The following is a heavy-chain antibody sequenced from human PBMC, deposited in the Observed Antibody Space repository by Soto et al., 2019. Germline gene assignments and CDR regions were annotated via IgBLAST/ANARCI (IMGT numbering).Heavy chain of an antibody. CDR3: ARHFSAYYFDY. Sequence: SETLSLTCSVSGGYISRSSHFWGWIRQPPGKGLEWIGTVHYTGSTYYNPSLRGRVTISKDTSKNHFSLKLSSVTAADTAVYYCARHFSAYYFDYWGQGTQVTVSS. J-gene: IGHJ4*02. V-gene: IGHV4-39*01. CDR2: VHYTGST. D-gene: IGHD6-25*01. CDR1: GGYISRSSHF.